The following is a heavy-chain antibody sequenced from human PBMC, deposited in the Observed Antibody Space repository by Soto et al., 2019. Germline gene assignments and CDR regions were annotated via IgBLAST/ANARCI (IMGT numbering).Heavy chain of an antibody. Sequence: GGSLRLSCAASGFTFDDYAMHWVRQAPGKGLEWVSGISWNSGSIGYADSVKGRFTISRDNAKNSLYLQMNSLRAEDTALYYCAKDYGSGSYWYFDLWGRGTLVTVSS. J-gene: IGHJ2*01. CDR2: ISWNSGSI. CDR1: GFTFDDYA. CDR3: AKDYGSGSYWYFDL. V-gene: IGHV3-9*01. D-gene: IGHD3-10*01.